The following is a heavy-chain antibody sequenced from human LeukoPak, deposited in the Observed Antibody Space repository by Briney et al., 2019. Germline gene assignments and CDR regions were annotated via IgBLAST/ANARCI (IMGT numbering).Heavy chain of an antibody. Sequence: GGSLRLSCAASGFTFSSYNMNWVRQAPGKGLEWVSSISSGSSYMSYGDSVKGRFTISRDNARNSLYLQMNRLRAEDTAFYYCARYLILGPTNAFDPWGQGTLVTVSS. J-gene: IGHJ5*02. D-gene: IGHD1-26*01. CDR1: GFTFSSYN. V-gene: IGHV3-21*01. CDR2: ISSGSSYM. CDR3: ARYLILGPTNAFDP.